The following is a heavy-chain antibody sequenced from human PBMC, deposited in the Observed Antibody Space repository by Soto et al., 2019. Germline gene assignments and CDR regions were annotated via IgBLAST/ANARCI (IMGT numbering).Heavy chain of an antibody. Sequence: ETLSLTCTVSGGSISSSSYYWGWIRQPPGKGLEWIGSIFYSGSTYYNPSLKSRVTISVDTSKNQFSLKLSSVTAADTAVYYCARHLTYCSAGSCYSDFPYYGMDVWGQGTTVTVS. CDR2: IFYSGST. CDR3: ARHLTYCSAGSCYSDFPYYGMDV. CDR1: GGSISSSSYY. J-gene: IGHJ6*02. V-gene: IGHV4-39*01. D-gene: IGHD2-15*01.